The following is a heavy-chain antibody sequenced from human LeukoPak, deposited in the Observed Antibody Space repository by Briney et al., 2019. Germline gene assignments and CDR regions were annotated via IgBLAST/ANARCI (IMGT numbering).Heavy chain of an antibody. CDR3: ARDKIVGATHFDY. CDR2: IYSGGST. V-gene: IGHV3-66*01. CDR1: GFTVSSNY. J-gene: IGHJ4*02. D-gene: IGHD1-26*01. Sequence: GGSLRLSCAASGFTVSSNYMSWVRQAPGKGLEWVSFIYSGGSTYYADSVKGRFTISRDNSKNTLYLQMNSLRAEDTAVYYCARDKIVGATHFDYWGQGTLVTVSS.